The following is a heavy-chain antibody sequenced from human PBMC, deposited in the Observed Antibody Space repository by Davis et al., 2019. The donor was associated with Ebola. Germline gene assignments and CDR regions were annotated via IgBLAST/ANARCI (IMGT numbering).Heavy chain of an antibody. D-gene: IGHD2-2*01. V-gene: IGHV3-74*01. CDR1: GITFSSHW. J-gene: IGHJ4*02. Sequence: PGGSLRLSCAASGITFSSHWMHWVRQVPGKGLEWVSRINSGGLAIGYRDSVQGRFIISRDNEKSMLFLQLNSLRVDDTGVYYCARERYAELDYWGPGTLVTVSS. CDR2: INSGGLAI. CDR3: ARERYAELDY.